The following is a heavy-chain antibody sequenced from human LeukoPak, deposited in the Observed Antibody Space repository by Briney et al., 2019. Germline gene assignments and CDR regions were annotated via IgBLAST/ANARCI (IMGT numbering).Heavy chain of an antibody. V-gene: IGHV3-66*01. CDR2: IYSGGNT. CDR1: GFTVSDNF. D-gene: IGHD1-26*01. J-gene: IGHJ3*02. CDR3: ARWEPGIRDAFDI. Sequence: GGSLRLSCAASGFTVSDNFITWVRQAPGKGLEGVSGIYSGGNTYYADSVKGRFIISRDNSKNTLYLQMNSLRAEDTAVYYCARWEPGIRDAFDIWGQGTMVTVSS.